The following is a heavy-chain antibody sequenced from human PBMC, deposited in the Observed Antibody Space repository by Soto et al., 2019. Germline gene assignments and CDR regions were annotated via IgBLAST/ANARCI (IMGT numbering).Heavy chain of an antibody. Sequence: QVQLVQSGAEVKKPGSSVKVSCKASGGTFSSYAISWVRQAPGQGLEWMGGIIPIFGTANYAQKFQGRVTITADDSTSTAYMELSSLRSEDTAVYYCARDNIAVAGTHPRGYYGMDVWGQGTTVTVSS. V-gene: IGHV1-69*12. CDR2: IIPIFGTA. J-gene: IGHJ6*02. CDR3: ARDNIAVAGTHPRGYYGMDV. CDR1: GGTFSSYA. D-gene: IGHD6-19*01.